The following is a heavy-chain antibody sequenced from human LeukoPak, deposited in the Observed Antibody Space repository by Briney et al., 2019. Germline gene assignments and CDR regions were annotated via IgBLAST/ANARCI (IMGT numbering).Heavy chain of an antibody. D-gene: IGHD2-21*01. V-gene: IGHV3-30*03. CDR2: ISYDGTNK. Sequence: GGSLRLSCVASGFTFSSYGMNWVRQAPGKGLEWVAVISYDGTNKYHADSVKGRFTISRDNSQNTLYLQMNNLRADDTAVYYCARDVVPYYYYYMDVWGKGTTVTVSS. CDR1: GFTFSSYG. J-gene: IGHJ6*03. CDR3: ARDVVPYYYYYMDV.